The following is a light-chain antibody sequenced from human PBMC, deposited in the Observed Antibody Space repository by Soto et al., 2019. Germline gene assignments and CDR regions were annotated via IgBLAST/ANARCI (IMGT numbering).Light chain of an antibody. CDR2: DAS. CDR3: QQTYSAIS. V-gene: IGKV1-39*01. Sequence: DVRMTQSPSSLSASVGDTITITCRASRTINTYLNWFQQKPGEPPRLLIYDASTLHDGVSSSFSGSGSGADFTLTISGLQPEDFASYHCQQTYSAISFGGGTKV. J-gene: IGKJ4*01. CDR1: RTINTY.